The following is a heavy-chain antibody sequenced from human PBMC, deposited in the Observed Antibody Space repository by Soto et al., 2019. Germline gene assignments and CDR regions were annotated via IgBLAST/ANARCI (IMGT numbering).Heavy chain of an antibody. V-gene: IGHV4-31*03. CDR2: IFYSGST. CDR3: ARAPYDILTGYYHDY. CDR1: GGSISSGGYY. Sequence: SETLSLTCTVSGGSISSGGYYWSWIRHHPGKGLEWIGYIFYSGSTFYSPSLKSRVTISVDKSKNQFSLKLSSVTAADTAVYYCARAPYDILTGYYHDYWGQGTLVTVSS. J-gene: IGHJ4*02. D-gene: IGHD3-9*01.